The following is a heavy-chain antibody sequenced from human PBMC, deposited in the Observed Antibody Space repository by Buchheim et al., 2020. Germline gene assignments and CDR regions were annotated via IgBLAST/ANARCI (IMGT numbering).Heavy chain of an antibody. CDR1: GGSFSGYY. V-gene: IGHV4-34*01. J-gene: IGHJ2*01. CDR3: ARGLYGDYVFWYFDL. CDR2: INHSGST. D-gene: IGHD4-17*01. Sequence: QVQLQQWGAGLLKPSETLSLTCAVYGGSFSGYYWSWIRQPPGKGLEWIWEINHSGSTNYNPSLQSRLTISVDTSKNQFPLKLSSVTAADTAVYYCARGLYGDYVFWYFDLWGRGTL.